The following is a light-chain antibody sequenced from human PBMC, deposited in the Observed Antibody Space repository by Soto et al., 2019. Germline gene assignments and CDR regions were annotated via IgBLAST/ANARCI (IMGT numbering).Light chain of an antibody. CDR3: QENSSVSRT. CDR1: QSLLYYSNFNNY. Sequence: DIVMTQSPDALAVSLGERATINCKSSQSLLYYSNFNNYLAWFQKKPGQPPKLLIYWASYRQSGVPARFSGSGSGTDFTLTINGLQAEDAAVYYCQENSSVSRTFGQGTKVEIK. V-gene: IGKV4-1*01. J-gene: IGKJ1*01. CDR2: WAS.